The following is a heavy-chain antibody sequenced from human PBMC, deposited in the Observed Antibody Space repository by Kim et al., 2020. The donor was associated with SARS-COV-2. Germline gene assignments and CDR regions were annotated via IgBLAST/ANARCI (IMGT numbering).Heavy chain of an antibody. CDR1: GFSFSSHW. Sequence: GGSLRLSCAASGFSFSSHWIHWVRQVPGKGLAWLSRINSDWSDITYADSVKGRFTISRDNARHTLYLQMNTLRVEDTAVYYCVRSGSYLTSPFDYWGQGTLVTVSS. CDR2: INSDWSDI. V-gene: IGHV3-74*01. J-gene: IGHJ4*02. CDR3: VRSGSYLTSPFDY. D-gene: IGHD1-26*01.